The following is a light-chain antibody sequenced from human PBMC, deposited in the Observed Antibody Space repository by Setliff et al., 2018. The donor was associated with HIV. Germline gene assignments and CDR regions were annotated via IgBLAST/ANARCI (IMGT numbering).Light chain of an antibody. V-gene: IGKV3-20*01. CDR3: QQYGNSPLVT. J-gene: IGKJ1*01. CDR1: ETLSSNY. Sequence: EIVLTQSPGTLSLSPGERVTLSCRASETLSSNYLVWYQQKPGQAPRLLIYGASSRATGIPDRFSGSGSGTDFTLTITRLEPEDFAVYYCQQYGNSPLVTFGQGTKVDIK. CDR2: GAS.